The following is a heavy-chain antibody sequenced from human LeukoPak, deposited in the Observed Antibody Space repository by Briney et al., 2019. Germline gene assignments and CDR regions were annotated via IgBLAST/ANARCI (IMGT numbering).Heavy chain of an antibody. Sequence: SETLSLTCTVSGGSIGTYYWSWIRQPPGKGLEWIGYIYVTGTRYNPYLQSRVTISVDRSRNQFFLTMSSVTAADTAVYYCARHIGGGIEDMDVWGKGTKVIVSS. CDR1: GGSIGTYY. V-gene: IGHV4-59*08. CDR2: IYVTGT. J-gene: IGHJ6*03. CDR3: ARHIGGGIEDMDV. D-gene: IGHD3-16*02.